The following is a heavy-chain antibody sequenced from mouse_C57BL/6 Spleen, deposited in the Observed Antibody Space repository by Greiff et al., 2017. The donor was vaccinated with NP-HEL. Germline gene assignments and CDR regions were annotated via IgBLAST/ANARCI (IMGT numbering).Heavy chain of an antibody. CDR1: GYTFTSYW. V-gene: IGHV1-69*01. Sequence: QVQLQQPGAELVMPGASVKLSCKASGYTFTSYWMHWVKQRPGQGLEWIGEIDPSDSYTNYNQKFKGKSTLTVDKSSSTAYMQLSGLTYEDSAVYYCARTTVVAKGFAYWGQGTLVTVSA. D-gene: IGHD1-1*01. J-gene: IGHJ3*01. CDR3: ARTTVVAKGFAY. CDR2: IDPSDSYT.